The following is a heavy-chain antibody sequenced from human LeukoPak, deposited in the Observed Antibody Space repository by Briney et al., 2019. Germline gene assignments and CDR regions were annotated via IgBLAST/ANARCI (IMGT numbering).Heavy chain of an antibody. D-gene: IGHD3-22*01. CDR3: ASPRGIVVPDMGWFFET. Sequence: ASVKVSCKASGGTFSNFAISWVRQAPGQGLEWMGSISPIFGITNHAQKFQGRVTITADKSTTTAYIELNSLRPEDTAVYYCASPRGIVVPDMGWFFETWGQGTLVTVSS. CDR2: ISPIFGIT. J-gene: IGHJ1*01. V-gene: IGHV1-69*04. CDR1: GGTFSNFA.